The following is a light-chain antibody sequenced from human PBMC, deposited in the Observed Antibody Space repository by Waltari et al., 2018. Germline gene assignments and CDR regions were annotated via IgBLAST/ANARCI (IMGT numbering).Light chain of an antibody. J-gene: IGKJ4*01. CDR2: DAS. CDR1: HSVSNL. Sequence: EVVLTQSPATLSFSPGERATLPCRASHSVSNLLAWYQQKPGQAPRLLIYDASNTATGIPARFSGSGSGTDFTLTISSLEPEDFAVYYCQQRRTWPLTFGGGTTVEI. V-gene: IGKV3-11*01. CDR3: QQRRTWPLT.